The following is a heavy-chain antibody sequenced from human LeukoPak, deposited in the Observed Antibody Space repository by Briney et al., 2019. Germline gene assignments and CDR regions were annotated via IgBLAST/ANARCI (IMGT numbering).Heavy chain of an antibody. CDR1: GFTFSSYT. D-gene: IGHD2-21*02. J-gene: IGHJ1*01. CDR2: ISSSSSHI. CDR3: ARGYCGGDCYGD. V-gene: IGHV3-21*01. Sequence: NPGGSLRLSCAASGFTFSSYTMKWVRQARGKGLESVSSISSSSSHIYYADSVKGRFTISRDNTKTSLYLQMNSLRAEDMAVYYCARGYCGGDCYGDWGQGTLVTVSS.